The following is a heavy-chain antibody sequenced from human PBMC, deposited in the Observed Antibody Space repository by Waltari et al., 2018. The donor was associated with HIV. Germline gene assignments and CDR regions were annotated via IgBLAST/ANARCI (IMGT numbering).Heavy chain of an antibody. Sequence: QVHLQQWGAGLVKPSETLSLTCAVYGGSFSTYYWTWIRQTPGRRLEWIGEVNHSGTTQCNPYYNGRVTISVDPFKTQFSLNITAVTATVTAVYYCARAPSIIPRNGPVDIWGQGTMVTYSS. D-gene: IGHD3-3*01. CDR3: ARAPSIIPRNGPVDI. J-gene: IGHJ3*02. CDR1: GGSFSTYY. CDR2: VNHSGTT. V-gene: IGHV4-34*02.